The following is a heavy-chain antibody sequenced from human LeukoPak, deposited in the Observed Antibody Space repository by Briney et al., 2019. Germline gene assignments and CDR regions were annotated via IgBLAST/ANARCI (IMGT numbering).Heavy chain of an antibody. CDR1: GFTFSSYG. Sequence: GGSPRLSCAASGFTFSSYGMHWVRQAPGKGLEWVAVISYDGSNKYYADSVKGRFTISRDNSKNTLYLQMNSLRAEDTAVYYCAKDHVRTFAFDIWGQGTMVTVSS. J-gene: IGHJ3*02. CDR2: ISYDGSNK. D-gene: IGHD1-14*01. V-gene: IGHV3-30*18. CDR3: AKDHVRTFAFDI.